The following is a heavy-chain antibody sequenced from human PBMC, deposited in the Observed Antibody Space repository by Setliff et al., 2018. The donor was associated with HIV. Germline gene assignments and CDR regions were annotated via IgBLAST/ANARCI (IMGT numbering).Heavy chain of an antibody. CDR1: GFTFSDYF. Sequence: GGSLRLSCAASGFTFSDYFMAWIRQAPGKGLEWVSSISNSRSRTNYADSMKGRFTISRDNAKNSLYLQMNSLRAEDTAVYYCSYSGYDSYFDYWGQGTLVTVSS. V-gene: IGHV3-11*03. CDR2: ISNSRSRT. J-gene: IGHJ4*02. D-gene: IGHD5-12*01. CDR3: SYSGYDSYFDY.